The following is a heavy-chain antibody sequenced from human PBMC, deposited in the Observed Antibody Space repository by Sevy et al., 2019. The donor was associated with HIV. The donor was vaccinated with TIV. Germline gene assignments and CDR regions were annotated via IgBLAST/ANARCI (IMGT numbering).Heavy chain of an antibody. V-gene: IGHV3-23*01. CDR1: GFTFSSYA. D-gene: IGHD2-8*01. CDR2: ISGSGGST. CDR3: PKFRGQMVYNSFDY. J-gene: IGHJ4*02. Sequence: GGSLRLSCAASGFTFSSYAMSWVRQAPGKGLEWVSAISGSGGSTYYADSVKGRFTISRDNSKNTLYLQMNSLRAEDKAVDYCPKFRGQMVYNSFDYWGQGTLVTVSS.